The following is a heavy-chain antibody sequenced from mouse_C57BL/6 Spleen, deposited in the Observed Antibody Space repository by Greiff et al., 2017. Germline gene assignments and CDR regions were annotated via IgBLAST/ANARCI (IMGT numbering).Heavy chain of an antibody. CDR1: GYTFTGYW. CDR3: ARDSIPDYDGSSYLYYFDY. CDR2: ILPGSGST. Sequence: VKLMESGAELMKPGASVKLSCKATGYTFTGYWIEWVKQRPGHGLEWIGEILPGSGSTNYNEKFKGKATFTADTSSNTAYMQLSSLTTEDSAIYYCARDSIPDYDGSSYLYYFDYWGQGTTLTVSS. V-gene: IGHV1-9*01. D-gene: IGHD1-1*01. J-gene: IGHJ2*01.